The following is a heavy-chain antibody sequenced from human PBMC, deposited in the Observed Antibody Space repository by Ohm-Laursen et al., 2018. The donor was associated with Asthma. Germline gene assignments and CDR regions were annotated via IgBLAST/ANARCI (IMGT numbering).Heavy chain of an antibody. CDR3: ARGSLEGLQ. D-gene: IGHD5-24*01. J-gene: IGHJ4*02. CDR2: INQDGSIW. V-gene: IGHV3-7*02. CDR1: GFTFSNHW. Sequence: LSLTCAASGFTFSNHWMTWVRQAPGRGLEWVANINQDGSIWGYVDSVKGRFAISRDDAQNTLYLQMNSLRADDTAVYYCARGSLEGLQWGQGTLVTVSS.